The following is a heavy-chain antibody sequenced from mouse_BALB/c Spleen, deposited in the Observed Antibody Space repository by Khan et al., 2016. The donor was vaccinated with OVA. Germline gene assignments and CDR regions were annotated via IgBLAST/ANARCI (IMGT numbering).Heavy chain of an antibody. CDR2: INPKNGGT. V-gene: IGHV1-18*01. Sequence: EVQLQESGPELVKPGASVKISCKTSGYTFPEYTVHWVKQSPGKSLDWIGVINPKNGGTAYNQKFKGKATFTVDKSSSTAYMEFRSLTSEDSAVYYGARDAGRSWGQGTSVTVAS. CDR3: ARDAGRS. D-gene: IGHD3-3*01. CDR1: GYTFPEYT. J-gene: IGHJ4*01.